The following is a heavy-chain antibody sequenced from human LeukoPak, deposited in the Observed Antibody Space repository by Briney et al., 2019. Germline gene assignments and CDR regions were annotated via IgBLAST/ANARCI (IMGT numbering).Heavy chain of an antibody. CDR1: GFTFSNYA. D-gene: IGHD4-17*01. Sequence: GGSLRLSCAASGFTFSNYAMNWVRQAPGKGLEWVSVISGSGYSTYYADSVKSRFTISRDNSKNTLYLQTNSLRAEDTAVYYCAKDYGDYAYYFHYWGQGTLVTVSS. CDR3: AKDYGDYAYYFHY. V-gene: IGHV3-23*01. CDR2: ISGSGYST. J-gene: IGHJ4*02.